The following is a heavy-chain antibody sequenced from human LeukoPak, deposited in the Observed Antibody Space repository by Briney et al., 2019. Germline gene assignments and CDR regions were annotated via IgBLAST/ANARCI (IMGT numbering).Heavy chain of an antibody. CDR1: GGSVSNTNYY. V-gene: IGHV4-39*01. D-gene: IGHD5-24*01. J-gene: IGHJ3*02. CDR2: VSHSGST. Sequence: PSETLSLTCTVSGGSVSNTNYYWAWIRQPPGKGLEWIGSVSHSGSTYYNPSLKSRVSTSVDTSKNQFSLNLSSVIAADTAVYYCARHVTISGPYDASDIWGQGTMVTVSP. CDR3: ARHVTISGPYDASDI.